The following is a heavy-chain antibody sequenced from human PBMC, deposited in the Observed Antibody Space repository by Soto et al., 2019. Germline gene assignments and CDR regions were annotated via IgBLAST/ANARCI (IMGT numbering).Heavy chain of an antibody. V-gene: IGHV3-33*01. D-gene: IGHD2-21*02. J-gene: IGHJ6*02. CDR2: IWYDGSNK. CDR3: ARDREEYCGGDCYLNYYYGMDV. CDR1: GFSFSNYG. Sequence: GGSLRLSCSASGFSFSNYGMHWVRQAPGKGLEWVAIIWYDGSNKYYADSVKGRFTISRDKSKNTLNLQMNSLRAEDTAVYYCARDREEYCGGDCYLNYYYGMDVWGRGTTVTVSS.